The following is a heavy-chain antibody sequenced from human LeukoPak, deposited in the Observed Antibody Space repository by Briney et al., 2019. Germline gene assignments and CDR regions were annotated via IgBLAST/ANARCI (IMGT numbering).Heavy chain of an antibody. J-gene: IGHJ4*02. CDR2: INSDGSWT. D-gene: IGHD2-2*01. CDR1: GNYW. V-gene: IGHV3-74*01. CDR3: VSFYETY. Sequence: GGSLRLSCAASGNYWMHWVRQAPGKGLVWVSHINSDGSWTSYADSVKGRFTIPKDNAKDTVYLQMNNLRAEDTAVYYCVSFYETYWGRGTLVTVSS.